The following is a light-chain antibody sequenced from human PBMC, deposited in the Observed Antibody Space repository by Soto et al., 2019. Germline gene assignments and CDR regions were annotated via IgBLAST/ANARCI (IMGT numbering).Light chain of an antibody. Sequence: EIVLTQSPGTLSLSPGERATLSCRASQSVSDYLAWYQQRPGQAPRLLISDASNMATGIPARFSGSGSGTDFTLTISSLEPEDSGVYYCQQRSSLWTFGQGTKVEI. CDR2: DAS. J-gene: IGKJ1*01. CDR3: QQRSSLWT. V-gene: IGKV3-11*01. CDR1: QSVSDY.